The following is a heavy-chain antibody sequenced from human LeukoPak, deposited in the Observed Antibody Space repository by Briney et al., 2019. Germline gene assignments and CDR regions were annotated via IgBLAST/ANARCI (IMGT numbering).Heavy chain of an antibody. CDR3: ARGPYGDYDIDWFDP. D-gene: IGHD4-17*01. V-gene: IGHV4-59*01. J-gene: IGHJ5*02. CDR1: GGSISSYY. CDR2: IYYSGST. Sequence: SETLSLTCTVSGGSISSYYWSWIRQPPGKGLERIGYIYYSGSTNYNPSLKSRVTISVDTSKNQFSLKLSSVTAADTAVYYCARGPYGDYDIDWFDPWGQGTLVTVSS.